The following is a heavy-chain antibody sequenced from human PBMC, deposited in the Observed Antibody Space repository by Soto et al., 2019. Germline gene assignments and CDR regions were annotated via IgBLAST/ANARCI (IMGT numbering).Heavy chain of an antibody. J-gene: IGHJ6*02. CDR1: GGSISSYY. D-gene: IGHD2-8*01. V-gene: IGHV4-4*07. CDR2: IYPSGST. Sequence: PSETLSLTCTVSGGSISSYYWSWIRQPAGKGLEWIGRIYPSGSTNYNPSLKSRFTMSVDTSKNQFSLKRSSVTSADTAVYYCARDKGCTNGVCYSGYYGMDVWGQGTTVTVSS. CDR3: ARDKGCTNGVCYSGYYGMDV.